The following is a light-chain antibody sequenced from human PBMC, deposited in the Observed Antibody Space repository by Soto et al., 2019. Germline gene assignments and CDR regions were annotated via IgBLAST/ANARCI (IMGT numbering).Light chain of an antibody. CDR2: DAS. V-gene: IGKV3-11*01. CDR1: QSVSSY. J-gene: IGKJ4*01. CDR3: RQRSNWPHT. Sequence: EILLSKSPATLSLSPGERATLSCRASQSVSSYLAWYQQKPGQAPRLLIYDASNRATGIPARFSGSGSGTDFTLTISSLEPEDFAVYYCRQRSNWPHTFGGGTKVDIK.